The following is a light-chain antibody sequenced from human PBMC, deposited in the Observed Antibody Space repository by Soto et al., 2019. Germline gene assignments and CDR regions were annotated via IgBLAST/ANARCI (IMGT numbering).Light chain of an antibody. J-gene: IGLJ3*02. CDR2: DND. CDR3: GTWDSSLSSGGV. CDR1: NSNIGNNH. Sequence: QSVLTQPPSVSAAPGQRVTISCSGANSNIGNNHVSWYQQLPGAALKLLIYDNDYRPSGISDRFSGSKSGTSATLAITGLQTGDEAVYYCGTWDSSLSSGGVFGGGTQLTVL. V-gene: IGLV1-51*01.